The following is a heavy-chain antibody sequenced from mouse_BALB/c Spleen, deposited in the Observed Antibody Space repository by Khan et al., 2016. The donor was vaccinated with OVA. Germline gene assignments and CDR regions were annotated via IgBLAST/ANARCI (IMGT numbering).Heavy chain of an antibody. J-gene: IGHJ3*01. Sequence: VQLQQSGPELMKPGASVKISCKASGYSFTTYYMHWVKQSHGKSLEWIGYIDPFNGGNDYNQKFKGKTTLTVDKSSSTAYMHLSSLTSEDSAVYSCARETFDYWGQGTLVTVSA. CDR1: GYSFTTYY. V-gene: IGHV1-34*01. CDR2: IDPFNGGN. D-gene: IGHD3-2*01. CDR3: ARETFDY.